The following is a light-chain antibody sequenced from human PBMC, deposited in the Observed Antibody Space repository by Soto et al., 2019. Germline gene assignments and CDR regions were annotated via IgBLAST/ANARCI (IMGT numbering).Light chain of an antibody. V-gene: IGLV2-11*01. Sequence: QSALTQPRSVSGSPGQSVTISCTGTSSDVGGYNYVSWYHQHPGKAPKVMIYDVSTRPSGVPDRFSGSKTGNTASLTIFGLQAEDEADYYCFSYAGSDTYWVFGGGTKLTVI. CDR3: FSYAGSDTYWV. J-gene: IGLJ3*02. CDR1: SSDVGGYNY. CDR2: DVS.